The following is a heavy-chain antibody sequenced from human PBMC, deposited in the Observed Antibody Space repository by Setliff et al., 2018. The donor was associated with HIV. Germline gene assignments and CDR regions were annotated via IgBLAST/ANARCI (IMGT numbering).Heavy chain of an antibody. D-gene: IGHD6-25*01. J-gene: IGHJ6*02. V-gene: IGHV3-15*01. CDR2: IKSNSDAESA. Sequence: GSLRLSCTASGFTFSLAWMNWVRQAPGKGLEWVGRIKSNSDAESADYTAPVKGRFTISRDDSKNTLFLQMNSLKTEDTAVYYCFTDPYNSAYYFYGTDVWGQGTTVTVSS. CDR3: FTDPYNSAYYFYGTDV. CDR1: GFTFSLAW.